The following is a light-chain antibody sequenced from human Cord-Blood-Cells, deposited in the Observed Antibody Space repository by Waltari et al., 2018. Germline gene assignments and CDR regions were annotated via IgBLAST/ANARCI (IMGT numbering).Light chain of an antibody. CDR1: SSDVGGYNY. J-gene: IGLJ3*02. CDR2: DVS. CDR3: SSYTSSSNWV. Sequence: QSALTQPASVSGSPGQSITISCTGTSSDVGGYNYVSWYQQHPGKAPKLMIYDVSKRPSGVSNRVSGYKSGNTASLTISGLQAEDEADYYCSSYTSSSNWVFGGGTKLTVL. V-gene: IGLV2-14*01.